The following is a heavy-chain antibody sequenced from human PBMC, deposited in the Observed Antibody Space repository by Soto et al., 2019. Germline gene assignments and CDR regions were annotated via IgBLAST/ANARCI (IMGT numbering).Heavy chain of an antibody. J-gene: IGHJ6*02. Sequence: VSVKVSCKASGYTFTSYGISWVRQAPGQGLEWMGWISAYNGNTNYAQKLQGRVTMTTDTSTSTAYMELRSLRSDDTAVYYCARLLGGGGYYYGMDVWGQGTTVTVSS. CDR3: ARLLGGGGYYYGMDV. CDR2: ISAYNGNT. V-gene: IGHV1-18*04. CDR1: GYTFTSYG. D-gene: IGHD3-16*01.